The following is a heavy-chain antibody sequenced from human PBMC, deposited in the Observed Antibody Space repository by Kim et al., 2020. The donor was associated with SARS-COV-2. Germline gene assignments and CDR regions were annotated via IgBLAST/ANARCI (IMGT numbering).Heavy chain of an antibody. CDR1: GFTFSSNS. D-gene: IGHD5-12*01. CDR3: SRGGGRLRIGASGI. Sequence: GGSLRLSCAASGFTFSSNSMNWVRQAPGKGLEWVSSISSSSSYIYYAYSVNGRFTTSTDNAKKYLYLQTSSLRAEDTAVYYCSRGGGRLRIGASGIWGQG. CDR2: ISSSSSYI. V-gene: IGHV3-21*01. J-gene: IGHJ3*02.